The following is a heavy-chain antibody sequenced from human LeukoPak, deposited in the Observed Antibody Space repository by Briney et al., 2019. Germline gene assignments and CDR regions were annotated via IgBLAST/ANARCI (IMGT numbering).Heavy chain of an antibody. CDR3: ARREIPSSGWDY. CDR2: IYPGDSDT. CDR1: GYNFPSYW. D-gene: IGHD6-19*01. J-gene: IGHJ4*02. V-gene: IGHV5-51*01. Sequence: GESLKISCQGSGYNFPSYWIGWVRQMPGKGLEWVGIIYPGDSDTRYSPSFQGRVTISADKSINTAYLQWSSLKASDTAMYYCARREIPSSGWDYWGQGTLVTVSS.